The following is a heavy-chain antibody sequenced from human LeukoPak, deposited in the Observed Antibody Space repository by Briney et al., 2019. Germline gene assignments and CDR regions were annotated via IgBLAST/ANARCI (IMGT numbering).Heavy chain of an antibody. CDR2: ISVSGDST. D-gene: IGHD3-10*01. CDR3: AKVPYSDYGSGRPPFMDV. J-gene: IGHJ6*02. Sequence: AGGSLRLSCAAAGFTFINYAMSWVSQAPGRWLEWVATISVSGDSTYYADSVKGRFTISRDNSKKTLYLQMDSLRAEDTAIHYCAKVPYSDYGSGRPPFMDVWGQGTTVAVSS. CDR1: GFTFINYA. V-gene: IGHV3-23*01.